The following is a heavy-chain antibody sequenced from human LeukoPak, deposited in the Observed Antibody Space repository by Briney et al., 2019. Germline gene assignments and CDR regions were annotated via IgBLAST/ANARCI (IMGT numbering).Heavy chain of an antibody. D-gene: IGHD2-15*01. V-gene: IGHV4-39*01. CDR1: GGSISSSSYY. CDR2: IYYSGST. J-gene: IGHJ5*02. Sequence: SETLSLTCTVSGGSISSSSYYWGWIRQPPGKGLEWIVSIYYSGSTYYTPSLKTRVTISVDTSKNQFSLKLSSVTAADTAVYYCARSRGAYGAYCSGGSCYPNGGHWFDPWGQGTLITVSS. CDR3: ARSRGAYGAYCSGGSCYPNGGHWFDP.